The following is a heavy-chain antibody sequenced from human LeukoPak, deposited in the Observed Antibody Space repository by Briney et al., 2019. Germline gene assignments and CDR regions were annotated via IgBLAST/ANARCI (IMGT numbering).Heavy chain of an antibody. CDR3: AGSYHYYMDV. V-gene: IGHV4-59*01. Sequence: PSETPSLTCTVSGGSISNYYWSWIRQPPGKGLEWIGYISYIGSTKYNPSLKSRVTISEDTSKKQFSLKLSSVTAADTAVYYCAGSYHYYMDVWGKGTTVTVSS. CDR1: GGSISNYY. J-gene: IGHJ6*03. CDR2: ISYIGST.